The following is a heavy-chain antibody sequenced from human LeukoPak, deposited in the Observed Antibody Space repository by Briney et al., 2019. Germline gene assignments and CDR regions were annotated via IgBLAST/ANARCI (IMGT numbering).Heavy chain of an antibody. Sequence: ASVKVSCXASGYTFTGYYMHWVRRAPGQGLEWMGWINPNSGGTNYAQKFQGRVTMTGDTSISTAYMELSRLRSDDTAVYYCARPRMEGGLDGYWGQGTLVTVSS. CDR1: GYTFTGYY. D-gene: IGHD3-16*01. J-gene: IGHJ4*02. CDR2: INPNSGGT. V-gene: IGHV1-2*02. CDR3: ARPRMEGGLDGY.